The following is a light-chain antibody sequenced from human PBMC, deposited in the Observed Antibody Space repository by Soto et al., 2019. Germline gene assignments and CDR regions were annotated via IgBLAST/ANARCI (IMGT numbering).Light chain of an antibody. V-gene: IGKV1-27*01. J-gene: IGKJ1*01. CDR1: QGIGNY. Sequence: DIQMTQSPSSLSASLGDRVTITCRASQGIGNYLAWYQLQPGKVPKLLIYAASTLQSGDPSRFSGSGSGTDFTLTISSLQPEDVATYFCQKYNSAPRTFGQGTKVEI. CDR2: AAS. CDR3: QKYNSAPRT.